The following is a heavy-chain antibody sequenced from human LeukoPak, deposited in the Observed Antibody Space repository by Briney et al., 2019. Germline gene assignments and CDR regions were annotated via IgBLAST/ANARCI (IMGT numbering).Heavy chain of an antibody. CDR3: VRYRMVYDYTDARRDY. V-gene: IGHV3-7*03. CDR2: IKQDGSEQ. D-gene: IGHD4-11*01. J-gene: IGHJ4*02. Sequence: LSGRSLRLSCGGSGFTFSSYWMTWVRQAPGKGLEWVANIKQDGSEQNYVDSVKGRFTISIDNAKNSLSLQMNSLRADDTAVYYCVRYRMVYDYTDARRDYWGQGALVTVSS. CDR1: GFTFSSYW.